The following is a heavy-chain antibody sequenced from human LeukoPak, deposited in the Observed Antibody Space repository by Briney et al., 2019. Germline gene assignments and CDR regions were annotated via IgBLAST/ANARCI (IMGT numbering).Heavy chain of an antibody. D-gene: IGHD6-13*01. CDR2: VHHSGRT. V-gene: IGHV4-38-2*02. Sequence: SESLSLTCTVSGYSISSDYYWGWIRQPPGKGLEWIGSVHHSGRTYYNPSLKSRVTISVDTSKNQFSLKLNSVTAADTAVYYCARGGGYYSSSWSGYYYYYMDVWGKGTTVTVSS. CDR3: ARGGGYYSSSWSGYYYYYMDV. CDR1: GYSISSDYY. J-gene: IGHJ6*03.